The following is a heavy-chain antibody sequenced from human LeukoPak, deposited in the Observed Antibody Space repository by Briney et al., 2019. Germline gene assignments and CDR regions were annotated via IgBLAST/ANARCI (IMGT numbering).Heavy chain of an antibody. V-gene: IGHV3-20*04. D-gene: IGHD2-15*01. Sequence: GGSLRLSCAASGFTFDDYGMSWVRQAPGKGLEWVSCINWNGGSTGYADSVKGRFTISRDNAKNSLYLQMNSLRAEDTALYYCAREGRYCSGGSCLDYWGQGTLVTVSS. CDR1: GFTFDDYG. CDR3: AREGRYCSGGSCLDY. CDR2: INWNGGST. J-gene: IGHJ4*02.